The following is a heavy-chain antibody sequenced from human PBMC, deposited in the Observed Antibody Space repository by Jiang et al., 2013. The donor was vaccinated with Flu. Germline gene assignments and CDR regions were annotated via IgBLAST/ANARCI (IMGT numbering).Heavy chain of an antibody. CDR1: GGSISSSNW. CDR2: IYHSGST. J-gene: IGHJ6*02. Sequence: GLVKPSGTLSLTCAVSGGSISSSNWWSWVRQPPGKGLEGIGEIYHSGSTNYNPSLKSRVTISVDKSKNQFSLKLSSVTAADTAVYYCARVTGAYYYYGMDVWGQGTTVTVSS. V-gene: IGHV4-4*02. D-gene: IGHD3-16*01. CDR3: ARVTGAYYYYGMDV.